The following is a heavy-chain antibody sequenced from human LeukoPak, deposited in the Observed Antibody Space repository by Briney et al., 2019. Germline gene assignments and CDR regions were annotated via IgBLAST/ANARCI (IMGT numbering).Heavy chain of an antibody. J-gene: IGHJ3*02. V-gene: IGHV4-34*01. Sequence: EXLXLXXAXYGXSFXGYYWSWIRQPPGKGLEWIGEINHSGSTNYNPSLKSRVTISVDTSNNQFSLKLSSVTAADTAVYSCARARLYYDILTGYYTDAFDIWGQGTMVTVSS. CDR3: ARARLYYDILTGYYTDAFDI. CDR2: INHSGST. CDR1: GXSFXGYY. D-gene: IGHD3-9*01.